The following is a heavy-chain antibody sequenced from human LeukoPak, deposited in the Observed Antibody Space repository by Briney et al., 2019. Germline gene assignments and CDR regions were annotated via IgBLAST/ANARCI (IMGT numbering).Heavy chain of an antibody. CDR1: GFTFSDYH. CDR2: ITYSGSET. V-gene: IGHV3-48*03. CDR3: ARVVGSPKLYFDS. Sequence: GRSLRLSCAASGFTFSDYHMNWVRQAPGKGLEWVSYITYSGSETNYADSVKGRFTISRDNAKNSLYLQMSSLRAEDTAVYYCARVVGSPKLYFDSWGQGILVTVSS. D-gene: IGHD2-21*01. J-gene: IGHJ4*02.